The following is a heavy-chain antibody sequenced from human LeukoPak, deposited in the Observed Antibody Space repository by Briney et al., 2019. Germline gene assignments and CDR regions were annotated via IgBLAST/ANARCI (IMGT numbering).Heavy chain of an antibody. CDR1: GYPFTIYG. Sequence: ASVHVSCKSSGYPFTIYGIHWVRRAPAQGLEWVGVIDPNHGTAAYSQTFQGRVTMTRDMSTNTVYMDLSSLRPEDTAMYYCATPLAYCRGGSCYDSGHFDYWGQGTLVTVSS. CDR3: ATPLAYCRGGSCYDSGHFDY. J-gene: IGHJ4*02. D-gene: IGHD2-15*01. V-gene: IGHV1-46*01. CDR2: IDPNHGTA.